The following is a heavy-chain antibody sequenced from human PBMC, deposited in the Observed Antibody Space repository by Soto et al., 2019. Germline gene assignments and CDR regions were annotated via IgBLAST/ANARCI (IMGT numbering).Heavy chain of an antibody. J-gene: IGHJ4*02. Sequence: QVQLVQSGAEVKKPGASVKVSCKASGYAVRGYQMHWLRQAPGQGVGWVGWINPDSGGTNYAQKFQGRVTMTRHPAISTIYMELSSLPSDVTAVYYCARGCSGGTCFLLSFWGQGTLVTVSS. CDR1: GYAVRGYQ. CDR3: ARGCSGGTCFLLSF. V-gene: IGHV1-2*02. CDR2: INPDSGGT. D-gene: IGHD2-15*01.